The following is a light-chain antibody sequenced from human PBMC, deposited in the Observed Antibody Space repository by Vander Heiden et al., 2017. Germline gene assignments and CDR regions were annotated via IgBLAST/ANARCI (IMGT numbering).Light chain of an antibody. J-gene: IGKJ4*01. Sequence: DIVMTQSPLSLPVTPGEPASISCRSSQSLLHSNGYNYLDWDLQKPGQSPQLLIYLGSNRDSGVHDRFSGSGSGTDFTLKSKRGEAEDVGVYDVFQYQRNLFGGGTKVEIK. V-gene: IGKV2-28*01. CDR2: LGS. CDR3: FQYQRNL. CDR1: QSLLHSNGYNY.